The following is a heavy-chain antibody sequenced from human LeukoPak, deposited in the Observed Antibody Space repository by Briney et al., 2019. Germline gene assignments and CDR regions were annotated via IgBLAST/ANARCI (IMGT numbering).Heavy chain of an antibody. D-gene: IGHD2-2*01. CDR1: GYTFTNYG. J-gene: IGHJ6*03. V-gene: IGHV1-18*01. CDR2: ISAYNGNT. Sequence: ASVKVSCKASGYTFTNYGISWVRQAPGQGLEWMGWISAYNGNTNYAQKLQGRVTMTADTSTGTVYMELRSLRSDDTAVYYCARDRLVVPAAYYYMDVWGKGTTVTVSS. CDR3: ARDRLVVPAAYYYMDV.